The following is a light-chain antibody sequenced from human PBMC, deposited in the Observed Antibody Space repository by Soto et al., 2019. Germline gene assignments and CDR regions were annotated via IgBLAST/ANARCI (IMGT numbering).Light chain of an antibody. CDR3: QQFGSSPLYT. J-gene: IGKJ2*01. CDR2: GVS. CDR1: QSVSSNY. V-gene: IGKV3-20*01. Sequence: IVLTQSPGTLSLSPGERATLSCRASQSVSSNYLAWYQQKPGQAPRLLIYGVSSRATGIPDRFSGSGSGTDFTLTISRVEPEDFAVYYCQQFGSSPLYTFGQGTKLESK.